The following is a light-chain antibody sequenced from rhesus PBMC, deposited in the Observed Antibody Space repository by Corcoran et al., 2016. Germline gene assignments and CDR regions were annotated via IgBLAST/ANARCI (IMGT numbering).Light chain of an antibody. Sequence: DIHMTKSPSSLSASVGDTVTITCRASQGISNNLAWYQQKPGKVPNLLIYYASTLQSGVPSRFSGSGSGTDFTLTISSLQPEDFATYYCQHGYDTPYSFGRGTKVEIK. CDR3: QHGYDTPYS. J-gene: IGKJ2*01. CDR1: QGISNN. CDR2: YAS. V-gene: IGKV1S15*01.